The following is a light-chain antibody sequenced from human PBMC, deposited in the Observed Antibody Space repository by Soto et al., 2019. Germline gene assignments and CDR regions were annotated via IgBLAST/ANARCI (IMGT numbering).Light chain of an antibody. CDR1: LTTSIY. CDR2: AAS. J-gene: IGKJ1*01. Sequence: DNQLTQSPSSLSAYLGDRVTITCRASLTTSIYLNWYQHKPGKAPRLLIYAASSLQSGVPSRFSGSGSGKDLTLTISSLEAEDFATYVCKQRYSAPQTFGQGTKVE. V-gene: IGKV1-39*01. CDR3: KQRYSAPQT.